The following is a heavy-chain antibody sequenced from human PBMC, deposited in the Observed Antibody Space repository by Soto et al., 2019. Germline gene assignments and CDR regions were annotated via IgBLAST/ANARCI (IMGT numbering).Heavy chain of an antibody. CDR1: GFTFSSYS. J-gene: IGHJ6*03. CDR3: AKISSDCSSTSCYSYYYYYMDV. V-gene: IGHV3-21*01. D-gene: IGHD2-2*02. Sequence: GGSLRLSCAASGFTFSSYSMNWVRQAPGKGLEWVSSISSSSSYIYYADSVKGRFTISRDNAKNSLYLQMNSLRAEDTAVYYCAKISSDCSSTSCYSYYYYYMDVWGKGTTVTVS. CDR2: ISSSSSYI.